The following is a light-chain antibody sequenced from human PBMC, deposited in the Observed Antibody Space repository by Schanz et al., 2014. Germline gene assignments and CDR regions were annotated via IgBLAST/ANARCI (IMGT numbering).Light chain of an antibody. J-gene: IGLJ3*02. CDR2: DTS. Sequence: QTVVTQEPSLTVSPGGTVTLTCGSSTGPVTSGHYPYWFQQKPGQAPRTLIYDTSNKHSWTPARFPGSLLGGKAALTLSGAQAEDEADFYCMFYYSGSWVFGGGTKLTVL. V-gene: IGLV7-46*01. CDR3: MFYYSGSWV. CDR1: TGPVTSGHY.